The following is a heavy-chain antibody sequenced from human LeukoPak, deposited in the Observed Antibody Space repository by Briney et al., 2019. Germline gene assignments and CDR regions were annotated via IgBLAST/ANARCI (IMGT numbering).Heavy chain of an antibody. J-gene: IGHJ4*02. D-gene: IGHD6-19*01. CDR1: GFTLSSCV. CDR2: ISGGGGNT. Sequence: PGGSLRLSCAASGFTLSSCVMGCVRQAPGEGREWVSAISGGGGNTYYADSVRGRFTISRDNSKNNIYLQMNSLRAEDTALYYCAKGPLIEVAGTTWDYWGQGTLVTVSS. V-gene: IGHV3-23*01. CDR3: AKGPLIEVAGTTWDY.